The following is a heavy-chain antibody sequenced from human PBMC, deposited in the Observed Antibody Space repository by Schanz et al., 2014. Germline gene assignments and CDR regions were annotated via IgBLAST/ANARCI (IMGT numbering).Heavy chain of an antibody. D-gene: IGHD1-26*01. Sequence: EVQLVESGGGLVKPGDSLRLSCAASGFTFSSYTMKWVRQAPGKGLEWVSGISDSGGSKYYVDSVEGRFTISRDNSKNTLYLQMNNLRAEDTAVYYCPREMGSALLRYFDLWGRGTLVTVSS. CDR3: PREMGSALLRYFDL. V-gene: IGHV3-23*04. CDR1: GFTFSSYT. J-gene: IGHJ2*01. CDR2: ISDSGGSK.